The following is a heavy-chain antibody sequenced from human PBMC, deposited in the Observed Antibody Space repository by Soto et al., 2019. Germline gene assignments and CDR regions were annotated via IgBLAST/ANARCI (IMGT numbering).Heavy chain of an antibody. V-gene: IGHV4-59*08. CDR2: IYYSGST. CDR3: ARRWGRTFDY. D-gene: IGHD1-26*01. Sequence: QVQLQESGPGLVKPSETLSLTCTVSGGSISSYYWSWIRQPPGKGLEWIGYIYYSGSTNYNPSLKRRVTISLDTSKHQFSLKLGSVTAADPAVYYCARRWGRTFDYWGQGTLVTVSS. J-gene: IGHJ4*02. CDR1: GGSISSYY.